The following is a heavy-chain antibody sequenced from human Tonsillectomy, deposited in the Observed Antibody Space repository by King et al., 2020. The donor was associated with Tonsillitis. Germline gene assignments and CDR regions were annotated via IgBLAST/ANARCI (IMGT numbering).Heavy chain of an antibody. CDR3: ARGVPAAILAAFDI. D-gene: IGHD2-2*02. J-gene: IGHJ3*02. V-gene: IGHV4-59*01. CDR1: GGSISSYY. Sequence: VQLQESGPGLVKPSETLSLTCTVSGGSISSYYWSWIRQPPGKGLEWIGYISYSGYTNYNPSLKSRVTISVDTSKNQFSLKVSSVTAADTAVYYCARGVPAAILAAFDIWGQGTMVTVSS. CDR2: ISYSGYT.